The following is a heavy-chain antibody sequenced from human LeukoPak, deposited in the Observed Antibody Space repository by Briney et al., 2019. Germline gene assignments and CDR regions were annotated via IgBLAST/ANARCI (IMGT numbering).Heavy chain of an antibody. CDR2: ISSSGSTI. V-gene: IGHV3-11*01. J-gene: IGHJ4*02. D-gene: IGHD6-25*01. CDR1: GFTFSDYY. CDR3: ARVPRRRRNPEYYFDY. Sequence: KTGGSLRLSCAASGFTFSDYYMSWIRQAPGKGLEWVSYISSSGSTIYYADSVKGRFTISRDNAKNSLYLQMNSLRAEDTAVYYCARVPRRRRNPEYYFDYWGQGTLVTVSS.